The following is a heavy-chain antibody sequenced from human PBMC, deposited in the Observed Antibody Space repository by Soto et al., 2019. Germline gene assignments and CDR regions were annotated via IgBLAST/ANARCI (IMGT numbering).Heavy chain of an antibody. J-gene: IGHJ4*02. CDR1: GYTFTSYG. Sequence: QVQLVQSGAEVKKPGASVKVSCKASGYTFTSYGISWVRQAPGQGIEGMGWISAYNGNTNDAQKLQGRVTMTTDTTTSTAYMELRSLRSDDTDVYYCARGCSGGSCYDPFDYWGQGTLVTVSS. CDR2: ISAYNGNT. D-gene: IGHD2-15*01. CDR3: ARGCSGGSCYDPFDY. V-gene: IGHV1-18*01.